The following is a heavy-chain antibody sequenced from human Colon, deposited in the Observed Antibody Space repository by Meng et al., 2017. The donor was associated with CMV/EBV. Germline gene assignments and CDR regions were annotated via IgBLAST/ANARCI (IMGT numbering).Heavy chain of an antibody. CDR3: ARRGLFLGGRRFDP. Sequence: CAFDGGSFVGSSWRWIRQPPGKGLEWIGEINHSGSTTYNPSLKSRVTISVDTSKNQFSLKLSSVTAADTAVYYCARRGLFLGGRRFDPWGQGTLVTVSS. D-gene: IGHD3-10*02. CDR2: INHSGST. CDR1: GGSFVGSS. V-gene: IGHV4-34*01. J-gene: IGHJ5*02.